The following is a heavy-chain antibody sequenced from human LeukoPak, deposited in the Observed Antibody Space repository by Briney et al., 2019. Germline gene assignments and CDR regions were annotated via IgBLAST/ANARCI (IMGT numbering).Heavy chain of an antibody. CDR1: GYSISSGYY. CDR2: IYHSGST. D-gene: IGHD1-1*01. CDR3: AKPPRTWHTPIDY. J-gene: IGHJ4*02. Sequence: SETLSLTCTVSGYSISSGYYWGWIRQPPGKGLEWIGSIYHSGSTYYNPSLKSRVTISVDTSKNQFSLKLSSVTAADTAVYYCAKPPRTWHTPIDYWGQGTLVTVSS. V-gene: IGHV4-38-2*02.